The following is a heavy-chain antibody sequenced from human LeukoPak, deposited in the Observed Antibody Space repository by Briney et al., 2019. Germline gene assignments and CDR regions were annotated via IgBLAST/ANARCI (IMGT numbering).Heavy chain of an antibody. Sequence: SETLSLTCTVSGGSVSSGSFYWSWIRQPPGKGLEWIAYISYSGSTNYNPSLKSRVTISVDTSTNQFSLKLSSVTAADTAVYYCARAGGFFSPFGYWGQGTLVTVSS. CDR3: ARAGGFFSPFGY. J-gene: IGHJ4*02. V-gene: IGHV4-61*01. CDR1: GGSVSSGSFY. D-gene: IGHD3-16*01. CDR2: ISYSGST.